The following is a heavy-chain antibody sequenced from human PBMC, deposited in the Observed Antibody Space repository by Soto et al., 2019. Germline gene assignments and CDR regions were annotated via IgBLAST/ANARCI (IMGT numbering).Heavy chain of an antibody. CDR1: GFTFDDYT. Sequence: PGGSLRLSCAASGFTFDDYTMHWVRQAPGKGLEWVSLISWDGGSTYYADSVKGRFTISRDNSKNSLYLQMNSLRTEDTALYYCAKDIGLVAAGSYFDYWGQGTLVTVSS. CDR3: AKDIGLVAAGSYFDY. J-gene: IGHJ4*02. CDR2: ISWDGGST. V-gene: IGHV3-43*01. D-gene: IGHD6-13*01.